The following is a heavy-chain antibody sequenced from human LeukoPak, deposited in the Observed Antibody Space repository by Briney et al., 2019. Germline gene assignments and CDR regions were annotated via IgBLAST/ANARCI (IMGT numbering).Heavy chain of an antibody. J-gene: IGHJ4*02. CDR3: ARAQWLRLGPGDY. CDR2: IWYDGSNK. D-gene: IGHD5-12*01. CDR1: GFTFSSYG. Sequence: TGGSLRLSCAASGFTFSSYGMHWVRQAPGKGLEWVAVIWYDGSNKYYADSVKGRFTISRDNSKNTLYLQLNSQRAEDTAVYYCARAQWLRLGPGDYWGQGTLVTVSS. V-gene: IGHV3-33*01.